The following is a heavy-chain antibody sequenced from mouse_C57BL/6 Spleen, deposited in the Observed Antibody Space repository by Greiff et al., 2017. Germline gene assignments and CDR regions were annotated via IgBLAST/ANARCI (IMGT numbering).Heavy chain of an antibody. D-gene: IGHD2-2*01. Sequence: EVKLQESGPGLVKPSQSLSLTCSVTGYSITSGYYWNWIRQFPGNKLEWMGYISYDGSNNYNPSLKNRISITRDTSKNQFFLKLNSVTTEDTATYYCARRSTMATTGAMDYWGQGTSVTVSS. CDR2: ISYDGSN. CDR1: GYSITSGYY. J-gene: IGHJ4*01. CDR3: ARRSTMATTGAMDY. V-gene: IGHV3-6*01.